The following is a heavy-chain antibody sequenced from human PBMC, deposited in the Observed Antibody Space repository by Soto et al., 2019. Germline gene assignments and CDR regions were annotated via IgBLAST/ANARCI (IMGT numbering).Heavy chain of an antibody. J-gene: IGHJ4*02. CDR2: FYWDDDK. Sequence: QITLKESGPTVVKPTETLTLTCTFSGFSLTTSGVGVGWVHQSPGKAPEWLALFYWDDDKRYSTSLNSRLIITKDPSKNQVVLTMANVDPADTATYYCAHRVLRTVFGLVTTTAIYFDFWGPGTPVVVSS. CDR3: AHRVLRTVFGLVTTTAIYFDF. D-gene: IGHD3-3*01. CDR1: GFSLTTSGVG. V-gene: IGHV2-5*02.